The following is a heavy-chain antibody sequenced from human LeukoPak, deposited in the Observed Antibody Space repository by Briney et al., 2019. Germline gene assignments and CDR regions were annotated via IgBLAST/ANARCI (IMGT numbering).Heavy chain of an antibody. J-gene: IGHJ3*02. CDR3: ARPKGATQIGSFDAFDI. D-gene: IGHD1-26*01. CDR2: ISYDGSNK. V-gene: IGHV3-30*04. CDR1: GFTFSSYA. Sequence: GSLRLSCAASGFTFSSYAMHWVRQAPGKGLEWVAVISYDGSNKYYADSVKGRFTISRDNSKNTLYLQMNSLRAEDTAVYYCARPKGATQIGSFDAFDIWGQGTMVTVSS.